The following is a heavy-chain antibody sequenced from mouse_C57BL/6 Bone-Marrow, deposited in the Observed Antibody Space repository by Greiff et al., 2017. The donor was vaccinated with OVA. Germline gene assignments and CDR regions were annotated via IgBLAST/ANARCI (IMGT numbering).Heavy chain of an antibody. CDR2: ISSKSNNYAT. CDR3: VGGYWYFDV. Sequence: EVQLVESGGGLVQPKGSLKLSCAASGFSFNTYAMNWVRQAPGKGLEWVARISSKSNNYATYYADSVKDRFTISKDDTESKLYLRMSNLKAEDTAMYYCVGGYWYFDVWGTGTTVTVSS. CDR1: GFSFNTYA. J-gene: IGHJ1*03. V-gene: IGHV10-1*01.